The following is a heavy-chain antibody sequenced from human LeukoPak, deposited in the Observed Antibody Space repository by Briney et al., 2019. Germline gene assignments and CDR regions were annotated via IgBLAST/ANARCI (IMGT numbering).Heavy chain of an antibody. Sequence: SETLSLTCTVSGGSISSSSYYWGWIRQPPGKGLEWIGSIYHSGSTYYDPSLKSRVTISVDTSKNQFSLKLSSVTAADTAVYYCARDIIAAAGTRFDYWGQGTLVTVSS. CDR1: GGSISSSSYY. J-gene: IGHJ4*02. CDR3: ARDIIAAAGTRFDY. V-gene: IGHV4-39*07. D-gene: IGHD6-13*01. CDR2: IYHSGST.